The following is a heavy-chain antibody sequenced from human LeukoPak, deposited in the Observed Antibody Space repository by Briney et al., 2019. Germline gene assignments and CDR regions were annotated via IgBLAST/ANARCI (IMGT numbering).Heavy chain of an antibody. J-gene: IGHJ4*02. CDR3: AEDTEGYSPFDY. V-gene: IGHV3-9*01. CDR2: ISWNSGSI. D-gene: IGHD3-22*01. CDR1: GFTFDDYA. Sequence: GRSLRLSCAASGFTFDDYAMHWVRQAPGKGLEWVSGISWNSGSIGYADSVKGRFTISRDNAKNSLYLQMNSLRAEDTALYYCAEDTEGYSPFDYWGQGTLVTVSS.